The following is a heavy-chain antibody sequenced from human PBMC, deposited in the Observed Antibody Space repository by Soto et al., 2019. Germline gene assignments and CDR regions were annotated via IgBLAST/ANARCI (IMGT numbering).Heavy chain of an antibody. CDR1: GFTFSTYD. V-gene: IGHV3-21*01. CDR3: ARRTVTTYHYFDY. CDR2: INRASIYI. Sequence: AGGSLRLSCVASGFTFSTYDMNWVRQAPGKGLEWVSSINRASIYIYYADSVRGRFTISRDNAKNSLYLQMDSLRVEDTAVYYCARRTVTTYHYFDYWGQGTPVTVSS. J-gene: IGHJ4*02. D-gene: IGHD4-17*01.